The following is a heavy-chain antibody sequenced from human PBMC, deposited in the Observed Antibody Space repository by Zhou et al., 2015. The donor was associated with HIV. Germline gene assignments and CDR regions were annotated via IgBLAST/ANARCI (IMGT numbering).Heavy chain of an antibody. CDR3: ARFRAYCSSTSCPGYMDV. CDR1: GGTFSSYA. J-gene: IGHJ6*03. D-gene: IGHD2-2*01. V-gene: IGHV1-69*01. CDR2: IIPIFGTA. Sequence: QVQLVQSGAEVKKPGSSVKVSCKASGGTFSSYAISWVRQAPGQGLEWMGGIIPIFGTANYAQKFQGRVTITADESTSTAYMELSSLRSEDTAVYYCARFRAYCSSTSCPGYMDVWGKGTTVTVSS.